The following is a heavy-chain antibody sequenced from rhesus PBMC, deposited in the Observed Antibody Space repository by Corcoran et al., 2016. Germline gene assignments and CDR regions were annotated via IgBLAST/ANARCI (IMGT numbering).Heavy chain of an antibody. V-gene: IGHV1-138*01. CDR2: KNTKTGGT. Sequence: QVQLVQSGAEVKKPGASVKVSCKASGYTFTDYYMPWVRQAPGQGLDWMGRKNTKTGGTEDAQKFQDRVTMTRDTSTSTAYMELSSRRSEDTAVYYWARARAFALDVWGRGVLVTVSS. CDR1: GYTFTDYY. J-gene: IGHJ5-2*02. CDR3: ARARAFALDV.